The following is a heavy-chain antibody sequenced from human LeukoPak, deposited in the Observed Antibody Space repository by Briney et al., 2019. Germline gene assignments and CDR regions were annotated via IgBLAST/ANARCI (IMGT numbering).Heavy chain of an antibody. J-gene: IGHJ4*02. CDR1: GFTFSSYE. Sequence: GGSLRLSCAASGFTFSSYEMNWVRQAPGKGLEWASYISSSGSTIYYADSVKGRFTISRDNAKNSLYLQMNSLRAEDTAVYYCASSRDDSSGCWIYYFDYWGQGTLVTVSS. CDR3: ASSRDDSSGCWIYYFDY. CDR2: ISSSGSTI. V-gene: IGHV3-48*03. D-gene: IGHD3-22*01.